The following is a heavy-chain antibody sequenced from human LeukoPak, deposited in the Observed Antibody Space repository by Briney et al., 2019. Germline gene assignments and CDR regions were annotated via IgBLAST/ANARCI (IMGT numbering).Heavy chain of an antibody. Sequence: GGSLRLSCAASGFTFSSYSMNWVRQAPGKGLEWVSSISSSSSYIYYVDSVKGRFTISRDNAKNSLYLQMNSLRAEDTAVYYCARDRGGSGCYQHWGQGTLVTVSS. V-gene: IGHV3-21*01. CDR2: ISSSSSYI. CDR3: ARDRGGSGCYQH. J-gene: IGHJ1*01. CDR1: GFTFSSYS. D-gene: IGHD6-19*01.